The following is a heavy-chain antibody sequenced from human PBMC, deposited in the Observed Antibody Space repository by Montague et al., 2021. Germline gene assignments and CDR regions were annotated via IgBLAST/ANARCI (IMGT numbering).Heavy chain of an antibody. Sequence: SETLSLTCTVSRSLINSDYYWGRIRQPPGKGLEWMGSVSHGGRTXYNPSLKSRVTISVDTSNNHFSLKLSSVTAADTAMYYCARERDRYYYMDIWGKGTTITVSS. V-gene: IGHV4-38-2*02. CDR1: RSLINSDYY. CDR3: ARERDRYYYMDI. CDR2: VSHGGRT. J-gene: IGHJ6*03.